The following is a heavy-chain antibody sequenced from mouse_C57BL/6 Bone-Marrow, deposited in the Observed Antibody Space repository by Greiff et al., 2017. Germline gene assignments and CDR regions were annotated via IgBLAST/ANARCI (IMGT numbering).Heavy chain of an antibody. Sequence: VQLQQSGAELARPGASVKLSCKASGYTFTSYGISWVKQRTGQGLEWIGEIYPRSGNTYYNEKFKGKATLTADKSSSTAYMELRSLTSEDSAFYCCAREDSAGYGEDYWGQGTTLTVSS. CDR3: AREDSAGYGEDY. CDR2: IYPRSGNT. J-gene: IGHJ2*01. CDR1: GYTFTSYG. D-gene: IGHD3-2*02. V-gene: IGHV1-81*01.